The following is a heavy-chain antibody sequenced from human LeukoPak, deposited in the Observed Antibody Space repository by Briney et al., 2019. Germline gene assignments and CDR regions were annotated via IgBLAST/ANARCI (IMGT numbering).Heavy chain of an antibody. V-gene: IGHV1-46*01. Sequence: ASVKVSCKASGYTFTSYYMHWVRQAPGQGPEWMGIINPSGGSTSYAQKFQGRVTMTRDTSTSTVYMELSSLRSEDTAVYYCARAYCGGDCSPPNWFDPWGQGTLVTVSS. CDR3: ARAYCGGDCSPPNWFDP. CDR2: INPSGGST. CDR1: GYTFTSYY. D-gene: IGHD2-21*02. J-gene: IGHJ5*02.